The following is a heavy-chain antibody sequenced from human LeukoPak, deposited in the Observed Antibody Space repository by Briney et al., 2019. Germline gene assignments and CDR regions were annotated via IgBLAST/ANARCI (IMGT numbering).Heavy chain of an antibody. CDR3: ASFYCSGGSCYQYFSYYYMDV. V-gene: IGHV4-34*01. Sequence: SETLSLNCAVYGGSFSGYYWSWIRQPPGKGLEWIGEINHSGSTNYNPSLKSRATISVDTSKNQFSLKLNSVTAADTAVYYCASFYCSGGSCYQYFSYYYMDVWGKGTTVTISS. J-gene: IGHJ6*03. CDR2: INHSGST. D-gene: IGHD2-15*01. CDR1: GGSFSGYY.